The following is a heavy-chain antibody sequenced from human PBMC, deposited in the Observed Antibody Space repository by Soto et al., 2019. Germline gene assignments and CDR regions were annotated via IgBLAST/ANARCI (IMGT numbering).Heavy chain of an antibody. J-gene: IGHJ6*02. D-gene: IGHD6-13*01. CDR3: ARVRIAAAGPAYGMDV. CDR2: INPNSGGT. Sequence: VASVKVSCKASGYTFTGYYMHWVRQAPGQGLEWMGWINPNSGGTNYAQKFQGWVTMTRDTSISTAYMELSRLRSDDTAVYYCARVRIAAAGPAYGMDVWGQGTTVTVSS. CDR1: GYTFTGYY. V-gene: IGHV1-2*04.